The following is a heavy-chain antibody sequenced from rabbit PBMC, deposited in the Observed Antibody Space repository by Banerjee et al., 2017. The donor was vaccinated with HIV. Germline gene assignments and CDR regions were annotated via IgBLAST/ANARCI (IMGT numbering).Heavy chain of an antibody. CDR1: EFSFSENVY. D-gene: IGHD1-1*01. J-gene: IGHJ4*01. Sequence: QSLEESGGDLVKPGASLTLTCTASEFSFSENVYMCWVRQAPGKGLEWIACINTATGKAVYASWAKGRFTISKTSSTTVTLQMTSLTAADTATYFCAKDLAAVIGWNFNLWGQGTLVTVS. CDR3: AKDLAAVIGWNFNL. CDR2: INTATGKA. V-gene: IGHV1S40*01.